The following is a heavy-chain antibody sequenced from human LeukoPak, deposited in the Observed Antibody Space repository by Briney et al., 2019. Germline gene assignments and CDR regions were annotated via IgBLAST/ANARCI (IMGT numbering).Heavy chain of an antibody. CDR2: ISGSGGST. V-gene: IGHV3-23*01. CDR1: GFTFSTYA. Sequence: PGGSLRLSCAASGFTFSTYAMNWIRQAPGKGLEWVSAISGSGGSTYYADSVKGRFTISRDNSKNTVSLQMSSLRAEDTALYYCAKGSGNGYGSGPFDYWGQGTLVTVSS. D-gene: IGHD3-10*01. CDR3: AKGSGNGYGSGPFDY. J-gene: IGHJ4*02.